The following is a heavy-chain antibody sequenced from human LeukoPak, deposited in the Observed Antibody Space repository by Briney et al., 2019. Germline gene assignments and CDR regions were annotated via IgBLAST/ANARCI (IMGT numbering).Heavy chain of an antibody. CDR1: GYSISSGYY. Sequence: SETLSLTCTVSGYSISSGYYWGWIRQPPGKGLEWIGSIYHSGSNFYNPSLKSRVTISVDTSKNQFSLKLSSVTAADTAVYYCARLLGYNWFDPWGQGTLVTVSS. CDR2: IYHSGSN. CDR3: ARLLGYNWFDP. J-gene: IGHJ5*02. D-gene: IGHD3-16*01. V-gene: IGHV4-38-2*02.